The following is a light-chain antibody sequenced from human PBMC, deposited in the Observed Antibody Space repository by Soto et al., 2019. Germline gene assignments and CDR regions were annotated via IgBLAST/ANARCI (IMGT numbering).Light chain of an antibody. J-gene: IGKJ1*01. CDR1: QSIIKY. V-gene: IGKV1-39*01. CDR3: QHSYTTPLT. CDR2: GAS. Sequence: DIQMTQSPSSLSASVGDRVTIACRASQSIIKYLNWYQQKPGKAPKLLIYGASSLLSGVPSRFSGSGSRTDFTLTISSLQPEDFATYYCQHSYTTPLTFGQGTKVDIK.